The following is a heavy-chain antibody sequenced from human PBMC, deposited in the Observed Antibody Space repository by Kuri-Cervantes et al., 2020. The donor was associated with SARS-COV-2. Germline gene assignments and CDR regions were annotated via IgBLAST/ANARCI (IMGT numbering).Heavy chain of an antibody. D-gene: IGHD3-3*01. Sequence: GESLKISCAASGFTFSSYGMHWVRQAPGKGLEWVAVISYDGSNKYYADSVKGRFTISRDNAKNSLYLQMNSLRAEDTAVYYCARVEGISLDYWGQGTLVTVSS. CDR3: ARVEGISLDY. CDR2: ISYDGSNK. J-gene: IGHJ4*02. CDR1: GFTFSSYG. V-gene: IGHV3-30*03.